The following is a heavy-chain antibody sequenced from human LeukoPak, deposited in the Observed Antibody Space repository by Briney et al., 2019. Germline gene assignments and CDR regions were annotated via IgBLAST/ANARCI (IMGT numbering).Heavy chain of an antibody. V-gene: IGHV4-39*01. Sequence: KPSETLSLTCTVSSGSVSSSSYYWGWIRQPPGKGLEWIGSIYYSRSTYYNPSLKSRVTISVDTSKNQFSLKLSSVTAADTAVYYCARQNPEHCSGGSCPSRFDYWGQGTLVTVSS. CDR2: IYYSRST. D-gene: IGHD2-15*01. CDR3: ARQNPEHCSGGSCPSRFDY. J-gene: IGHJ4*02. CDR1: SGSVSSSSYY.